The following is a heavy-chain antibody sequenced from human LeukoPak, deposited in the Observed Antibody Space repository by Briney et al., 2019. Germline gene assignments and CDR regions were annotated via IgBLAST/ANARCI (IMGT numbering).Heavy chain of an antibody. CDR3: ATDQGASPFDY. D-gene: IGHD4/OR15-4a*01. Sequence: GGSLRLSCTASGFTFSRYGMHWVRQAPGNGLEWVAVIWSDGSNQKYADSVKGRFTISRDNSKNTLYLQMSSLRAEDTAVYYCATDQGASPFDYWGQGTLVTVSS. J-gene: IGHJ4*02. CDR2: IWSDGSNQ. V-gene: IGHV3-33*01. CDR1: GFTFSRYG.